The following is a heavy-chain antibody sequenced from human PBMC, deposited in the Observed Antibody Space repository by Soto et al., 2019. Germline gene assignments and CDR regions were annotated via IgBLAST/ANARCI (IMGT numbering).Heavy chain of an antibody. Sequence: SETLSLTCTVSGGSISSYYWSWIRQPPGKGLEWIGYIYYSGSTYYNPSLKSRVAISVDTSKNQFSLKLSSVTAADTAVYYCARDRRYCISPSCYGFDYRGQGTLVTVSS. J-gene: IGHJ4*02. D-gene: IGHD2-2*01. V-gene: IGHV4-59*12. CDR2: IYYSGST. CDR1: GGSISSYY. CDR3: ARDRRYCISPSCYGFDY.